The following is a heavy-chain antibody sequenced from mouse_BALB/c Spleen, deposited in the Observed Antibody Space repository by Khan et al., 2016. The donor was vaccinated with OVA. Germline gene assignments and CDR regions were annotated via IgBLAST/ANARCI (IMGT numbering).Heavy chain of an antibody. CDR3: ARGTVDY. CDR2: IAPLNGGY. Sequence: VQLQQSGPELMKPGASVKISCKASGYSFTTYYMHWVKQSHGKSLEWIGYIAPLNGGYDYNQKFKGKATLTVDKSSSPAYMNLSSLTSEDSAVYYSARGTVDYWGQGTLVTVSA. D-gene: IGHD3-3*01. CDR1: GYSFTTYY. V-gene: IGHV1-34*01. J-gene: IGHJ3*01.